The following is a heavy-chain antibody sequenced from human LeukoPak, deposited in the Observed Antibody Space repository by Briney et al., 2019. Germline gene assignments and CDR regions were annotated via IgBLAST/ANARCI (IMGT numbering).Heavy chain of an antibody. D-gene: IGHD1-26*01. CDR2: IYYTGNT. CDR1: VGFISNSF. Sequence: SETLSLTCTVSVGFISNSFWSWIRQPPGKGLEWIAYIYYTGNTKYNPSLKSRVTISVDTSRNQFSLRLSTVTAEDTAVYYCARDSGSSPTFDYWGQGTLVTVSS. J-gene: IGHJ4*02. CDR3: ARDSGSSPTFDY. V-gene: IGHV4-59*01.